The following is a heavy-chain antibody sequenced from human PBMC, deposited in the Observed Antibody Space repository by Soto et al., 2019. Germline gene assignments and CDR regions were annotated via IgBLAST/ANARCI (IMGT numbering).Heavy chain of an antibody. J-gene: IGHJ2*01. CDR3: ARCYCSVGRCYSGWHFDL. V-gene: IGHV1-18*01. CDR1: GYTFTNYG. D-gene: IGHD2-15*01. CDR2: ISAYNGNT. Sequence: QVQLVQSGSEVKKRGASVKVSCKASGYTFTNYGMSWVRHSPGQGLEWMGWISAYNGNTNHAQNFQGRVTMTTDTSTNPAYMELRSLSAAATAVYYCARCYCSVGRCYSGWHFDLWGRGALVTVSS.